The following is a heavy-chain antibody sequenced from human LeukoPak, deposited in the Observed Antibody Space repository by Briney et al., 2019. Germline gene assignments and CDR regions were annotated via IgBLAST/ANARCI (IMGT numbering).Heavy chain of an antibody. J-gene: IGHJ4*02. D-gene: IGHD3-22*01. CDR1: GGSISSSNW. Sequence: PSGTLSLTCAVSGGSISSSNWWSWGRRPPGKGLEWIGEIYHSGSTNYNPSLKSRVTISVDKSKNQFSLKLSSVTAADTAVYYCARGDSSGYYPYYFDYWGQGTLVTVSS. CDR3: ARGDSSGYYPYYFDY. CDR2: IYHSGST. V-gene: IGHV4-4*02.